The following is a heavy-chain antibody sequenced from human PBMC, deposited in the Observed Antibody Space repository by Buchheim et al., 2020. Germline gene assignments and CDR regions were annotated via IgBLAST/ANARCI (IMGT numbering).Heavy chain of an antibody. CDR1: GFTFSSYG. D-gene: IGHD5-18*01. CDR2: IWYDGSNK. V-gene: IGHV3-33*01. CDR3: ARDSVRIQLWLSYYYYGMDV. Sequence: QVQLVESGGGVVQPGRSLRLSCAASGFTFSSYGMHWVRQAPGKGLEWVAVIWYDGSNKYYADSVKGRFTISRDNSKNTLYLQMNSLRAEDTAVYYCARDSVRIQLWLSYYYYGMDVWGQGTTGTVSS. J-gene: IGHJ6*02.